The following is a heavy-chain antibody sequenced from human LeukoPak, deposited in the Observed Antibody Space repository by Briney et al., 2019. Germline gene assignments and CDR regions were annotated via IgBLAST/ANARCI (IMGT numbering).Heavy chain of an antibody. CDR1: GGSISSNY. CDR3: AREGRYDRDAFGI. Sequence: SETLSLTCTVSGGSISSNYWSWIRQPPGKGLEWIGYIYYSGSTNYNPSLKSRVTISVDTSKNQFSLKLSSVTAADTAVYYCAREGRYDRDAFGIWGQGTMVTVSS. CDR2: IYYSGST. V-gene: IGHV4-59*01. J-gene: IGHJ3*02. D-gene: IGHD3-22*01.